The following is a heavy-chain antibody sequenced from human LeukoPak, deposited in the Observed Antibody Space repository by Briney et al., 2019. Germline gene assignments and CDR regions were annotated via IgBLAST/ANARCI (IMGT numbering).Heavy chain of an antibody. CDR3: AKWGGRFLGPQYYFDY. CDR2: ISGSGGST. CDR1: GFTFSSYA. V-gene: IGHV3-23*01. Sequence: GGSLRLSCAASGFTFSSYAMSWVRQAPGKGLEWVSAISGSGGSTYYADSVKGRFTISRDNSKNTLYLQMNSLRAEDTAVYYCAKWGGRFLGPQYYFDYWGQGTLVTVSS. J-gene: IGHJ4*02. D-gene: IGHD3-3*01.